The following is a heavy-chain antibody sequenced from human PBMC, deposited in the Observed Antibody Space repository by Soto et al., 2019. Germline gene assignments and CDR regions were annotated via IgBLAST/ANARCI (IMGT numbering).Heavy chain of an antibody. J-gene: IGHJ4*02. CDR3: TTDPVTMIVVVPSSG. D-gene: IGHD3-22*01. V-gene: IGHV3-15*07. CDR2: IKSKTDGGTT. Sequence: EVQLVESVGGLVRPGGSLRLSCAASDVTFSNAWMSWVSQAPGKGLEWDDRIKSKTDGGTTDYAAPVKGRFTISRDDSKNTLYLQMNSLKTEDTAVYYCTTDPVTMIVVVPSSGWGQGTLVTVSS. CDR1: DVTFSNAW.